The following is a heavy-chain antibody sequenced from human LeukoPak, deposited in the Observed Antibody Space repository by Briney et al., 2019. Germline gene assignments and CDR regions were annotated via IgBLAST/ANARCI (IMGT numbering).Heavy chain of an antibody. CDR3: ARYRGAKAYFDY. Sequence: SQTLSLTCTVAGGSISSYYWSWIRQPPGKGLEWIGYIYTSGSTNYNPSPKSRVTISVDASKNRFSLKLSSVTAADTAVYYCARYRGAKAYFDYWGQGTLVTVSS. D-gene: IGHD1-14*01. J-gene: IGHJ4*02. CDR1: GGSISSYY. CDR2: IYTSGST. V-gene: IGHV4-4*09.